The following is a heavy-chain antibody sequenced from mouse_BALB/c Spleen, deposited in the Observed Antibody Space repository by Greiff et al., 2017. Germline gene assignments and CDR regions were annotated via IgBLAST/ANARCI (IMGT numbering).Heavy chain of an antibody. CDR2: ISSGGGST. V-gene: IGHV5-12-1*01. J-gene: IGHJ3*01. CDR1: GFAFSSYD. Sequence: EVQRVESGGGLVKPGGSLKLSCAASGFAFSSYDMSWVRQTPEKRLEWVAYISSGGGSTYYPDTVKGRFTISRDNAKNTLYLQMSSLKSEDTAMYYCARHAGTGFAYWGQGTLVTVSA. D-gene: IGHD4-1*01. CDR3: ARHAGTGFAY.